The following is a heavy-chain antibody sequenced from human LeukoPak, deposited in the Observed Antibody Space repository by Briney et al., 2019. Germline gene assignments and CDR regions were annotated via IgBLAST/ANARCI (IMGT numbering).Heavy chain of an antibody. CDR1: GGSFSGYY. V-gene: IGHV4-34*01. CDR2: INHSGST. D-gene: IGHD3-3*01. Sequence: SETLSLTCAVYGGSFSGYYWSWIRQPPGKGLEWIGEINHSGSTNYNPSLKSRVTISVDTSKNQFSLKLSSVTAADTAVYYCARGGNRITIFGVVTGPRGYYFDYWGQGTLVTVSS. CDR3: ARGGNRITIFGVVTGPRGYYFDY. J-gene: IGHJ4*02.